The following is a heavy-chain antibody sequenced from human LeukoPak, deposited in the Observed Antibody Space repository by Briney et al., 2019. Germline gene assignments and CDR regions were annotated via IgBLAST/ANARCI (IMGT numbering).Heavy chain of an antibody. Sequence: PGGSLRLSCAASEFTFSSYWMSWVRQAPGKGLEWVADIKQDGSEKYYVDSVKGRFTISRDNAKNSLYLQMHSLTAEDTAVYYCASPYSSRWYELCYWGQGTLVTVSS. CDR2: IKQDGSEK. V-gene: IGHV3-7*01. CDR1: EFTFSSYW. CDR3: ASPYSSRWYELCY. D-gene: IGHD6-13*01. J-gene: IGHJ4*02.